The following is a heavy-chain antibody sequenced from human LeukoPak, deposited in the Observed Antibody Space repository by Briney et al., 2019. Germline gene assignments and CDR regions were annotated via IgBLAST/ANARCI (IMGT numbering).Heavy chain of an antibody. V-gene: IGHV4-61*02. D-gene: IGHD3-22*01. CDR1: RGSISSGNYY. J-gene: IGHJ4*02. CDR3: ARHPVRDSSGYYFSRPYYFDY. Sequence: SETLSLTCTVSRGSISSGNYYWSWIRQPAGKGLEWIGRFHTRGSTNYNPSLKSRVIISVDTSKNQFSLKLSSVTAADTAVYYCARHPVRDSSGYYFSRPYYFDYWGQGTLVTVSS. CDR2: FHTRGST.